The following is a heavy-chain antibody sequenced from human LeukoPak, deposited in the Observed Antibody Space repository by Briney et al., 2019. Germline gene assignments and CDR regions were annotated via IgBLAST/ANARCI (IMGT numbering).Heavy chain of an antibody. D-gene: IGHD6-13*01. Sequence: SVKVSCKASGYTFTSYDITWVRQAPGQGLEWMGGIIPIFGTANYAQKFQGRVTITADESTSTAYMELSSLRSEDTAVYYCARVDSSSWYSNYYYGMDVWGQGTTVTVSS. V-gene: IGHV1-69*13. CDR2: IIPIFGTA. CDR3: ARVDSSSWYSNYYYGMDV. CDR1: GYTFTSYD. J-gene: IGHJ6*02.